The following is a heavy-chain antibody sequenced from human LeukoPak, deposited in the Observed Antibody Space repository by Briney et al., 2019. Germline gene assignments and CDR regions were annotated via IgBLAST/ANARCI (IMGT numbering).Heavy chain of an antibody. CDR3: AKDRNGWPANFVS. CDR2: ISSSGGTT. Sequence: GGSLRLSCAASGFTLSTYAVSWVRQAPGKGQEWVSAISSSGGTTYYADFVKGRFSISRDNSKNTLYLQMNSLRAEDTAVYYCAKDRNGWPANFVSWGQGTLVTVSA. V-gene: IGHV3-23*01. CDR1: GFTLSTYA. D-gene: IGHD6-19*01. J-gene: IGHJ4*02.